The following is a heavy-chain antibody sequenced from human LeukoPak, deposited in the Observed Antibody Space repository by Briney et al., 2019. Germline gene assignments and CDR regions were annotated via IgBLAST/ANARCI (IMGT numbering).Heavy chain of an antibody. D-gene: IGHD6-19*01. V-gene: IGHV1-2*02. CDR1: GYTFTDYY. CDR2: INPNSGAT. CDR3: ATTFSSGWYLHY. J-gene: IGHJ4*02. Sequence: GASVKVSCKASGYTFTDYYMHWVRQAPGQGLEWMGWINPNSGATIYAQKFQGRVTMTRDSSISTAYMEVSRLTSDDTAVYHCATTFSSGWYLHYWGQGTLVTVSS.